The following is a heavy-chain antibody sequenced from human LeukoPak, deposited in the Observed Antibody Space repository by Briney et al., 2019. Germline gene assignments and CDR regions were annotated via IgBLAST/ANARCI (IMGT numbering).Heavy chain of an antibody. CDR3: ACPPINNYDSSGYYPY. CDR1: GGTFSSYT. J-gene: IGHJ4*02. D-gene: IGHD3-22*01. Sequence: ASVKVSCKASGGTFSSYTISWVRQAPGQGLEWMGRIIPILGIANYAQKFRGRVTITADKSTSTAYMELSSLRSEDTAVYYCACPPINNYDSSGYYPYWGQGTLVTVSS. CDR2: IIPILGIA. V-gene: IGHV1-69*02.